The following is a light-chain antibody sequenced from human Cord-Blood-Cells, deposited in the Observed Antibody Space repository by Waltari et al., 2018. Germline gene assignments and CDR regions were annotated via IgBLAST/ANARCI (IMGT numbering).Light chain of an antibody. CDR3: CSYAGSNVV. CDR2: EGS. Sequence: QSALTQPASVSGSPGQSITISCTGTSSDVGSYNLVSWYQQHPGNATKLMIYEGSKRPSGVSNRFSGAKSGNTASLTISGLQAEDEADYYCCSYAGSNVVFGGGTKLTVL. V-gene: IGLV2-23*01. CDR1: SSDVGSYNL. J-gene: IGLJ2*01.